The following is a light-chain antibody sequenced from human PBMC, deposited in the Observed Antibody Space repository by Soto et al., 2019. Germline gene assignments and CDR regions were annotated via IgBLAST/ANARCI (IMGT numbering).Light chain of an antibody. CDR3: QQFNNYPLT. CDR2: DAS. V-gene: IGKV1D-13*01. J-gene: IGKJ4*01. Sequence: AIQLTQSPSSLSASVGDRVTITCRASQGISSALAWYQQKPGTAPKLLIYDASSLESGVPSRFSGSVSGTEFTLTISSLHSEDVATYYCQQFNNYPLTFGGGTKVDIK. CDR1: QGISSA.